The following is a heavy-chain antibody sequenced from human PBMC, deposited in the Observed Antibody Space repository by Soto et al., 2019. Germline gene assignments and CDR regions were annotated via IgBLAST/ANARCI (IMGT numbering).Heavy chain of an antibody. CDR2: LSDSVGTT. CDR3: AKHLIGGRLQSPFDL. Sequence: PGGSLRLSCAVSGFGFGTYTFNWVRQAPGKGLEWVSGLSDSVGTTHYAYSVKGRFTISRDKSKNTLYLQMNKLGAEDTAVYYCAKHLIGGRLQSPFDLWGQGTLVTVSS. CDR1: GFGFGTYT. D-gene: IGHD4-4*01. J-gene: IGHJ4*02. V-gene: IGHV3-23*01.